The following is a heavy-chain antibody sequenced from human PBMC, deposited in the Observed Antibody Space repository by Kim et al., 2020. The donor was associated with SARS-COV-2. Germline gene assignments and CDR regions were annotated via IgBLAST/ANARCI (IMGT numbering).Heavy chain of an antibody. J-gene: IGHJ4*02. CDR1: GGSISSSSYY. CDR2: IYYSGST. D-gene: IGHD1-26*01. Sequence: SETLSLTCTVSGGSISSSSYYWGWIRQPPGKGLEWIGSIYYSGSTYYNPSLKSRVTISVDTSKNQFSLKLSSVTAADTAVYYCARLRGGSYADFDYWGQG. CDR3: ARLRGGSYADFDY. V-gene: IGHV4-39*01.